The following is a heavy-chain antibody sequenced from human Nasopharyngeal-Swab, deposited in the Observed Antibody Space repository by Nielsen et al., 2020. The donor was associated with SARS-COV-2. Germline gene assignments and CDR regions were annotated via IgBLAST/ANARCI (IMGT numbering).Heavy chain of an antibody. V-gene: IGHV4-59*01. Sequence: SQTLSLTRTVSGGSTSSYYWSWIRQPPGKGLEWIGYIYYSGTTNYNPSLKSRVTISVDTSKTQFSLKLSAVTAADTAVYYCARRAGSGWYGYWGQGTLVTVSS. J-gene: IGHJ4*02. CDR2: IYYSGTT. CDR3: ARRAGSGWYGY. D-gene: IGHD6-19*01. CDR1: GGSTSSYY.